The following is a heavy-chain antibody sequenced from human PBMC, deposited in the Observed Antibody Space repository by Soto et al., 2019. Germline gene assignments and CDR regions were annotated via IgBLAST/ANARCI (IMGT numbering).Heavy chain of an antibody. CDR1: GYSFTSYW. CDR3: ARLDIVVVPAAKAYYYHYYGMGV. CDR2: IDPSDSYT. J-gene: IGHJ6*02. Sequence: PGESLKISCKGSGYSFTSYWISWVRQMPGKGLEWMGRIDPSDSYTNYSPSFQGHVTISADKSISTAYLQWSSLKASDTAMNYCARLDIVVVPAAKAYYYHYYGMGVWGQGTTVTVSS. V-gene: IGHV5-10-1*01. D-gene: IGHD2-2*01.